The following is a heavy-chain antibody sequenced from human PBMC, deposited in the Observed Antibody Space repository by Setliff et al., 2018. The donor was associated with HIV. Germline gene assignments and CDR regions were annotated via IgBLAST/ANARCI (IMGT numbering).Heavy chain of an antibody. CDR3: ARGRALGV. CDR1: GGSFSGYY. D-gene: IGHD3-3*02. Sequence: TSETLSLTCAVYGGSFSGYYWSWIRQPPGEGLEWIGEINHSGSTNYNPSLKSRVTISVDTSKNQFSLKLSSVTAADTAVYYCARGRALGVWGQGTMVTVSS. V-gene: IGHV4-34*01. J-gene: IGHJ3*01. CDR2: INHSGST.